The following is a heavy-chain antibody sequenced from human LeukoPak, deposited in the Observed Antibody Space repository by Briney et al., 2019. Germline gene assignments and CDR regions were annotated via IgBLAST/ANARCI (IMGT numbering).Heavy chain of an antibody. V-gene: IGHV4-38-2*01. CDR3: ARLDYGTLYP. CDR2: IYHSGST. Sequence: PSETLSLTCAVSGYSISSGYYWGWIRQPPGKGLEWIGSIYHSGSTYYNPSLKSRVTISVDTSKNQFSLKLSSVTAADTAVYYCARLDYGTLYPWGQGTLVTVSS. D-gene: IGHD3-16*01. J-gene: IGHJ5*02. CDR1: GYSISSGYY.